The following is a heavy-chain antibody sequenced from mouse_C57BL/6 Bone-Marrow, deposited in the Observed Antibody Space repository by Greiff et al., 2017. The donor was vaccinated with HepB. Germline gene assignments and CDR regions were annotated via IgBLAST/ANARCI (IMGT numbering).Heavy chain of an antibody. J-gene: IGHJ3*01. CDR1: GFTFSNYW. Sequence: EVKLVESGGGLVQPGGSMKLSCVASGFTFSNYWMNWVRQSPEKGLEWVAQIRLKSDNYATHYAESVKGRFTISRDDSKSSVYLQMNNLRAEDTGIYYCTGSNFWFAYWGQGTLVTVSA. V-gene: IGHV6-3*01. CDR3: TGSNFWFAY. CDR2: IRLKSDNYAT.